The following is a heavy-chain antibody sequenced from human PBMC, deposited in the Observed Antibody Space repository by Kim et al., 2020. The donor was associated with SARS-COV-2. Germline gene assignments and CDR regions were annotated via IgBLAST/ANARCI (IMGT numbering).Heavy chain of an antibody. CDR1: GGSISSYY. V-gene: IGHV4-59*01. J-gene: IGHJ4*02. D-gene: IGHD4-17*01. CDR2: IYYSGST. Sequence: SETLSLTCTVSGGSISSYYWSWIRQPPGKGLEWIGYIYYSGSTNYNPSLKSRVTISVDTSKNQFSLKLSSVTAADTAVYYCARNYGDYLDYWGQRTLVTVSS. CDR3: ARNYGDYLDY.